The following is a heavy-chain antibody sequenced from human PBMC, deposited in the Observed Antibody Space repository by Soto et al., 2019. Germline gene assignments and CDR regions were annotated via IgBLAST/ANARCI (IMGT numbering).Heavy chain of an antibody. CDR3: ARDRGEYGMDL. J-gene: IGHJ6*02. CDR2: IWYDGSNK. CDR1: GFTFITYG. V-gene: IGHV3-33*01. Sequence: GGSLRLSCAASGFTFITYGMHWVRQAPGKGLEWVAVIWYDGSNKDYADSVKGRFTISRDNSKNTVHLQMNSLRAEDTAVYYCARDRGEYGMDLWGQGTTVTVPS.